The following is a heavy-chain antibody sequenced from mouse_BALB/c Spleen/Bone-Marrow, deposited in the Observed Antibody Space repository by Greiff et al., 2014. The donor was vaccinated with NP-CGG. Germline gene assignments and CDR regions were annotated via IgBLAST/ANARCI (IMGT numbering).Heavy chain of an antibody. D-gene: IGHD2-1*01. CDR1: GYTFTNYY. CDR2: INPSNGGT. V-gene: IGHV1S81*02. Sequence: QVQLKESGAELAKPGATVRLSCKASGYTFTNYYMYWVKQRPGQGLEWIGEINPSNGGTNFNEKFKSKATLTVDKSSNTTYMQLSSLTSEDSALYYCTRSGNYLFAYWGQGTLVTVSA. CDR3: TRSGNYLFAY. J-gene: IGHJ3*01.